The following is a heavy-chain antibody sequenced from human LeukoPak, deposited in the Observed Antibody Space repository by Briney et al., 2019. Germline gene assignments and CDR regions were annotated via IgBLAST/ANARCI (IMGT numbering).Heavy chain of an antibody. D-gene: IGHD1-26*01. Sequence: PGGSLRLSCAASGFTFSSYSMNWVRQAPGKGLEWVSSISTTSTYIYDADSVKGRFTISRDNAKNSLYLHMNSLRAEDTAVYYCARAGGGGSQNYYYYYMDVWGKGTTVTVSS. CDR1: GFTFSSYS. CDR3: ARAGGGGSQNYYYYYMDV. V-gene: IGHV3-21*06. CDR2: ISTTSTYI. J-gene: IGHJ6*03.